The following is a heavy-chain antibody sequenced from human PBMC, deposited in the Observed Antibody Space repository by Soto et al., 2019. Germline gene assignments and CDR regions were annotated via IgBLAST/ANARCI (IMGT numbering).Heavy chain of an antibody. Sequence: GGSLRLSCAASGFTFSGYAMSCVRQAPGKGLEWVSAISDSGGSTYYADSVKGRFTISRDNSKNTVYLQMNSLRAEDTAVYYCAKRVEYSSSTHYFDYWGQGTLVTVSS. V-gene: IGHV3-23*01. D-gene: IGHD6-6*01. CDR2: ISDSGGST. J-gene: IGHJ4*02. CDR3: AKRVEYSSSTHYFDY. CDR1: GFTFSGYA.